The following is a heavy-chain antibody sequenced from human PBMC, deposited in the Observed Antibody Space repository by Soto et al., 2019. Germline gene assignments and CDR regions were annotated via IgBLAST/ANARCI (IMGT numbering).Heavy chain of an antibody. V-gene: IGHV1-69*13. CDR3: ARMPGTTSTYYYYGMDV. D-gene: IGHD1-1*01. CDR2: IIPIFGTA. Sequence: RASVKVSCKASGGTFSSYAISWVRQAPGQGLEWMGGIIPIFGTANYAQKFQGRVTITADESTSTAYMELSSLRSEDTAVYYCARMPGTTSTYYYYGMDVWGQGTTVTVSS. CDR1: GGTFSSYA. J-gene: IGHJ6*02.